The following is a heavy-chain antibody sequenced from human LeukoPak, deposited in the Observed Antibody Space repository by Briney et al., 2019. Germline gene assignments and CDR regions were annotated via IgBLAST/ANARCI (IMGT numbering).Heavy chain of an antibody. D-gene: IGHD6-19*01. V-gene: IGHV3-48*01. Sequence: GGSLRLSCAASGFTFSSYSMNWVRQAPGKGLEWVSYISSSSSTIYYADSVKGRFTISRDNAKNSLYLQMNSLRAEDTAVYYCARAPRLAVAGTEFDYWGQGTLVTVSS. CDR2: ISSSSSTI. CDR1: GFTFSSYS. J-gene: IGHJ4*02. CDR3: ARAPRLAVAGTEFDY.